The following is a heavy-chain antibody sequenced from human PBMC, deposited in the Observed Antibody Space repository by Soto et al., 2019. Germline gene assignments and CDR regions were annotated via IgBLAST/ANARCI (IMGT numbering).Heavy chain of an antibody. J-gene: IGHJ6*02. CDR1: GFTFSSYS. CDR3: ASSPICSSTSCYTYYHYGMDV. CDR2: ISSSSSYI. D-gene: IGHD2-2*02. Sequence: EVQLVESGGGLVKPGGSLRLSCAASGFTFSSYSMNWVRQAPGKGLEWVSSISSSSSYIYYADSVKGRFTISRDNAKNSLYLQMNSLRAEDTAVYYCASSPICSSTSCYTYYHYGMDVWGQGTTVTVSS. V-gene: IGHV3-21*01.